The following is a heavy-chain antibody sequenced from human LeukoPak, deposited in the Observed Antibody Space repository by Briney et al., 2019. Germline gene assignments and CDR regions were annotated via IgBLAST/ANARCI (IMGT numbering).Heavy chain of an antibody. CDR3: ARVFGTVTDTWAFDY. J-gene: IGHJ4*02. Sequence: PGGSLRLSCAASGFTFSSYGMHWVRQAPGKGLEWVAVIWYDGSNKYYADSVKGRFTISRDNSKNTLYLQMNSLRAEDTAVYYCARVFGTVTDTWAFDYWGQGTLVPVSS. D-gene: IGHD6-19*01. CDR1: GFTFSSYG. CDR2: IWYDGSNK. V-gene: IGHV3-33*01.